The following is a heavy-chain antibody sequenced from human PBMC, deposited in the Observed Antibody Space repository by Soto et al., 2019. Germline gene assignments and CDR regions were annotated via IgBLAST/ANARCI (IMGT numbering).Heavy chain of an antibody. J-gene: IGHJ4*02. CDR1: GGGFSTYA. Sequence: GASVKVYCRASGGGFSTYAITWVRQAPGQGLEWMGGITPIFDTTNYAQKFQGRVTITADESTTTVHMELTSLTSEDTAVYYCATGGTTVTRRFDYWGQGTLVTVSS. V-gene: IGHV1-69*01. D-gene: IGHD4-17*01. CDR3: ATGGTTVTRRFDY. CDR2: ITPIFDTT.